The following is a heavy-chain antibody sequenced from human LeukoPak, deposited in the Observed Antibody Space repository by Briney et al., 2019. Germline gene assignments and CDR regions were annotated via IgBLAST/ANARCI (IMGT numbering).Heavy chain of an antibody. CDR1: GYSISSGYY. CDR3: ARGAGPSGITMMGLGI. D-gene: IGHD3-22*01. CDR2: IYYSGST. V-gene: IGHV4-61*01. Sequence: SETLSLTCAVSGYSISSGYYWGWIRQPPGKGLEWIGYIYYSGSTNYNPSLKSRVTISVDTSKNQFSLKLSSVTAADTAVYYCARGAGPSGITMMGLGIWGQGTMVTVSS. J-gene: IGHJ3*02.